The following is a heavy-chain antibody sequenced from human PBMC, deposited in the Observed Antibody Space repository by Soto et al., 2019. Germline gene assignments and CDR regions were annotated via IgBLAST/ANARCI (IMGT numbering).Heavy chain of an antibody. J-gene: IGHJ5*02. V-gene: IGHV2-5*02. CDR1: GFSLSTTDVG. D-gene: IGHD2-2*01. Sequence: QITLKESGPTLVKPTQTLTLTCTFSGFSLSTTDVGVGWFRQPPGKALEYLALIYWDDDQRYSPSLGSRLTITKDTSNNRVVLTMANMDPVDTATYYCAHRLKYNTNCETGWFDPWGQGILVIVSS. CDR2: IYWDDDQ. CDR3: AHRLKYNTNCETGWFDP.